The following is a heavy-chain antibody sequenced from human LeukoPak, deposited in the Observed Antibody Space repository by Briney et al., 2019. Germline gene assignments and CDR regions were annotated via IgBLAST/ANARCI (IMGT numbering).Heavy chain of an antibody. J-gene: IGHJ4*02. Sequence: PSETLSLTCAVSGYSISSGYYWGWIRPPPGKGLEWIGRIYTSGSTNYNPSLKSRVTMSVDTSKNQFSLKLSSVTAADTAVYYCARVNGDYIDYWGQGTLVTVSS. V-gene: IGHV4-38-2*01. CDR3: ARVNGDYIDY. D-gene: IGHD4-17*01. CDR2: IYTSGST. CDR1: GYSISSGYY.